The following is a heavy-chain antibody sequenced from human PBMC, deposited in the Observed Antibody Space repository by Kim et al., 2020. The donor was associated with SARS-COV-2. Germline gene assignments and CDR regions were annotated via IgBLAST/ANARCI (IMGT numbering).Heavy chain of an antibody. CDR3: ARDQPPPYGDYRGVYYYYYGMDV. CDR2: ISAYNGNT. V-gene: IGHV1-18*01. Sequence: ASVKVSCKASGYTFTSYGISWVRQAPGQGLEWMGWISAYNGNTNYAQKLQGRVTMTTDTSTSTAYMELRSLRSDDTAVYYCARDQPPPYGDYRGVYYYYYGMDVWGQGTTVTVSS. CDR1: GYTFTSYG. D-gene: IGHD4-17*01. J-gene: IGHJ6*02.